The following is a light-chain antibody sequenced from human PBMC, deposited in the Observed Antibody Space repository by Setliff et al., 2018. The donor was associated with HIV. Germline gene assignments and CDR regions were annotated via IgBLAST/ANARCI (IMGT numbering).Light chain of an antibody. CDR1: GTDVGSNDL. J-gene: IGLJ1*01. Sequence: QSVLAQPASVSGSPGQSITISCTGTGTDVGSNDLVSWYKKYPDKAPKLMIFEVSERPSGVSNRFSGSKSGNTASLTISGLQAEDEADYYCCSYSTTRTYVFGTGTKV. CDR3: CSYSTTRTYV. V-gene: IGLV2-23*02. CDR2: EVS.